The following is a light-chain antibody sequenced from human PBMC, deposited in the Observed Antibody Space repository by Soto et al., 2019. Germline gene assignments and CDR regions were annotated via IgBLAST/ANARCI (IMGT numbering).Light chain of an antibody. CDR2: GAS. CDR3: LQHNTYPLS. J-gene: IGKJ4*01. V-gene: IGKV1-17*03. CDR1: QAISHY. Sequence: DIQMTQSPSAMSASVGDRVTITCRASQAISHYLAWFHQRPGEVPKRLIYGASTLQSGVPSRFSGSGSGTEFNLTISSLQPEDFGTYYCLQHNTYPLSFGGGTQVE.